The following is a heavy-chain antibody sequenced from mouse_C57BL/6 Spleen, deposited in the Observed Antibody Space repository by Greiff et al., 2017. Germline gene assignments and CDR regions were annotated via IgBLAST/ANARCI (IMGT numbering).Heavy chain of an antibody. Sequence: EVQLVESGGGLVKPGGSLKLSCAASGFTFSSYAMSWVRQTPEKRLEWVATISDGGSYTYYPDNVKGRFTISRDNAKNNLYLQMSHLKSEDTAMYYCARGGNDWYVDVWGTGTTVTVSS. D-gene: IGHD2-1*01. CDR1: GFTFSSYA. CDR2: ISDGGSYT. J-gene: IGHJ1*03. V-gene: IGHV5-4*01. CDR3: ARGGNDWYVDV.